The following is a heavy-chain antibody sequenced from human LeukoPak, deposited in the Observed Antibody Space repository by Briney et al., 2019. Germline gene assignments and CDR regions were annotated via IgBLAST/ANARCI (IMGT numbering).Heavy chain of an antibody. J-gene: IGHJ3*02. V-gene: IGHV3-23*01. Sequence: GGSLRLSFAASGFTFSSYAMSWVPQAPGKGLEWVSAISGSGGSTYYADSVKGRFTISRDNSKNTLYLQMNSLRAEDTAVYYCAKHIASRRAFDIWGQGTMVTVSS. D-gene: IGHD1-26*01. CDR3: AKHIASRRAFDI. CDR2: ISGSGGST. CDR1: GFTFSSYA.